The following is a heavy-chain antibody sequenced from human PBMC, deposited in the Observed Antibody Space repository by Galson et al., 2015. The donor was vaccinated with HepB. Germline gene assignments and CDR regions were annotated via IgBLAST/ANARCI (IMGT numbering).Heavy chain of an antibody. CDR1: GFTFSSYW. Sequence: SLRLSCAASGFTFSSYWMSWVRQAPGKGLEWVANIKHDGSEKHYVYSVRGRFTISRDNAKNSLYLQMNSLRAEDTAVYYCARDSYVIRSDYYYYGLDVWGQGTTVTVSS. J-gene: IGHJ6*02. CDR2: IKHDGSEK. D-gene: IGHD4-17*01. CDR3: ARDSYVIRSDYYYYGLDV. V-gene: IGHV3-7*03.